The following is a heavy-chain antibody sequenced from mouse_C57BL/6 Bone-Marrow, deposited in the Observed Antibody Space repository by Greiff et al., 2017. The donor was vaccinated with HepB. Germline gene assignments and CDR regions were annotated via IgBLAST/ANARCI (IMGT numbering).Heavy chain of an antibody. CDR2: IYPSDSET. CDR1: GYTFTSYW. D-gene: IGHD1-3*01. V-gene: IGHV1-61*01. CDR3: ARNNHYAMDF. J-gene: IGHJ4*01. Sequence: QVQLQQPGAELVRPGSSVKLSCKASGYTFTSYWMDWVKQRPGQGLEWIGNIYPSDSETHYNQKFKDKATLTVDKSSRTAYMQLSSLTSEDSAVYYCARNNHYAMDFWGQGTSVTVSS.